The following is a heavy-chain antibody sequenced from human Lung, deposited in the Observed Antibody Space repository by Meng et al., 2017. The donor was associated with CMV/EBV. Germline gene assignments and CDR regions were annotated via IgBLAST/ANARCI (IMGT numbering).Heavy chain of an antibody. CDR3: ARGTAPNDY. D-gene: IGHD2-8*02. Sequence: GXXRLSCAASGFTFSSYWMTWVRQAPGKGLEWVANIKQDGSEKYYVESVKGRFTISRDNAKNSLYLQMNSLRVEDTAMYYCARGTAPNDYWGQGKLVTVSS. CDR1: GFTFSSYW. J-gene: IGHJ4*02. CDR2: IKQDGSEK. V-gene: IGHV3-7*01.